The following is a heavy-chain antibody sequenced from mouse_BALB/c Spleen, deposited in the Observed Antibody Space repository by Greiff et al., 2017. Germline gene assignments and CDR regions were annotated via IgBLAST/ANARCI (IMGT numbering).Heavy chain of an antibody. CDR1: GFTFSSYG. J-gene: IGHJ1*01. D-gene: IGHD1-1*01. V-gene: IGHV5-6*02. Sequence: EVMLVESGGDLVKPGGSLKLSCAASGFTFSSYGMSWVRQTPDKRLAWVATISSGGSYTYYPDSVKGRFTISRDNAKNTLYLQMSSLKSEDTAMYYCVRDVYYYGSGYTWCFDVWGAGRTGTVSS. CDR2: ISSGGSYT. CDR3: VRDVYYYGSGYTWCFDV.